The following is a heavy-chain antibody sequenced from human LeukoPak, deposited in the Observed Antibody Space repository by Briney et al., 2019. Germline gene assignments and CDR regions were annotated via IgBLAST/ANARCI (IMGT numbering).Heavy chain of an antibody. D-gene: IGHD3-22*01. CDR2: IGESGDNT. Sequence: GGSLRLSCAASGSTFSSYAMSWVRQAPGKGLEWVSGIGESGDNTYYADSVKGRFTISRDTSKSTLYLQLNSLRAEDTAIYYCAKGIHSTGYYPFDYWGQGTLVTVSS. J-gene: IGHJ4*02. V-gene: IGHV3-23*01. CDR1: GSTFSSYA. CDR3: AKGIHSTGYYPFDY.